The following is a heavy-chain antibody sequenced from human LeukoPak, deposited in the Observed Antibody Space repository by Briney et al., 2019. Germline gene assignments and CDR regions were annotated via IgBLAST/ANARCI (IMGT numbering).Heavy chain of an antibody. CDR3: ARAKMCYDFWSGYHASTNYYYMDV. Sequence: SETLSLTCTVSGGSISSYYWSWIRQPPGKGLEWIGYIYTSGSTNYNPSLKSRVTISVDTSKNQFSLKLSSVTAADTAVYYCARAKMCYDFWSGYHASTNYYYMDVWGKGTTVTVSS. CDR1: GGSISSYY. D-gene: IGHD3-3*01. V-gene: IGHV4-4*09. J-gene: IGHJ6*03. CDR2: IYTSGST.